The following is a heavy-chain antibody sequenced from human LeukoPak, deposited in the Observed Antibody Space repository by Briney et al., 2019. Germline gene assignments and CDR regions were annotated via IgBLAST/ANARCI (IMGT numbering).Heavy chain of an antibody. CDR1: GYTFTGYG. Sequence: AASVEVSCKASGYTFTGYGISWVRQALGQGLEWMGWISSASGHTYFAQNFQGRLTMTTDTSTTTVFMELRSLRSDDTAVYYCARGPSTVPTRQDFWGQGTLVTVSS. J-gene: IGHJ4*02. V-gene: IGHV1-18*01. CDR2: ISSASGHT. CDR3: ARGPSTVPTRQDF. D-gene: IGHD2-2*01.